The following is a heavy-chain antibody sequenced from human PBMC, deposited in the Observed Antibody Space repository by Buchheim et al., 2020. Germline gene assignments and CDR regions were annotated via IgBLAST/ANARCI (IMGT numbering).Heavy chain of an antibody. D-gene: IGHD3-3*01. Sequence: QVQLVQSGAEVKKPGASVKVSCKASGYTFTGYYMHWVRQAPGQGLEWMGWINPNSGGTNYAQKFQGWVTMTTDTSTSTAYMELRSLRSDDTAVYYCARDFHQYDFWSGYYIPYYYYGMDVWGQGTT. CDR1: GYTFTGYY. CDR3: ARDFHQYDFWSGYYIPYYYYGMDV. CDR2: INPNSGGT. V-gene: IGHV1-2*04. J-gene: IGHJ6*02.